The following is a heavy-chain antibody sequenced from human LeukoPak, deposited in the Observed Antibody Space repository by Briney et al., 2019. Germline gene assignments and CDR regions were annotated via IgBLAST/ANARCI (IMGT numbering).Heavy chain of an antibody. V-gene: IGHV4-61*02. D-gene: IGHD3-3*01. CDR3: AREGPGYDFWSGYYTEYFQH. CDR1: GGSISSGSYY. J-gene: IGHJ1*01. Sequence: TLSLTCTVSGGSISSGSYYWSWIRQPAGKGLEWIGRIYTSGSTNYNPSLKSRVTISVDTSKNQFSLKLSSVTAADTAVYYCAREGPGYDFWSGYYTEYFQHWGQGTLVTVSS. CDR2: IYTSGST.